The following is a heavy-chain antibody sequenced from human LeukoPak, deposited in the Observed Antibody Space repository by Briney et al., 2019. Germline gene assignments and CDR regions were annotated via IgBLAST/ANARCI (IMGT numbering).Heavy chain of an antibody. CDR3: AKGNYYDSSGYYYFDY. D-gene: IGHD3-22*01. V-gene: IGHV3-23*01. J-gene: IGHJ4*02. CDR1: GFTFSSYA. CDR2: ISGSGGST. Sequence: PGGSLRLSCAPSGFTFSSYAMSWVRQAPGKGLEWVSAISGSGGSTYYADSVKGRFTISRDNSKNTLYVQMNSLRAEDTAVYYCAKGNYYDSSGYYYFDYWGQGTLVTVSS.